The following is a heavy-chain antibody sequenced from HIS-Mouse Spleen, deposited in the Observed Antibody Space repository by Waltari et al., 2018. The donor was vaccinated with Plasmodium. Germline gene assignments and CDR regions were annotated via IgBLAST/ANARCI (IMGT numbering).Heavy chain of an antibody. CDR1: GFTFHRYA. V-gene: IGHV3-30-3*01. D-gene: IGHD2-15*01. Sequence: QVQLVDSGGGVVQPGRSLRLSCAASGFTFHRYAMHWVRQAPGKGLEWVAVISDDGSNKYYADSVKGRFTISRDNSKNTLYLQMNSLRAEDTAVYYCARDRRLAFDYWGQGTLVTVSS. J-gene: IGHJ4*02. CDR3: ARDRRLAFDY. CDR2: ISDDGSNK.